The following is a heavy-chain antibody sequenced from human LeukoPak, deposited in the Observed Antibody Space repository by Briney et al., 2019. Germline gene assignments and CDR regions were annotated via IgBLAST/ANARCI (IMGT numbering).Heavy chain of an antibody. J-gene: IGHJ6*04. D-gene: IGHD3-10*02. CDR1: GFTFDDYA. CDR3: AELGITMIGGV. Sequence: GGTLRLSCAASGFTFDDYAMHWVRQAPGKGLEWVSYISSSGSTIYYADSVKGRFTISRDNAKNSLYLQMNSLRAEDTAVYYCAELGITMIGGVWGKGTTVTISS. V-gene: IGHV3-48*03. CDR2: ISSSGSTI.